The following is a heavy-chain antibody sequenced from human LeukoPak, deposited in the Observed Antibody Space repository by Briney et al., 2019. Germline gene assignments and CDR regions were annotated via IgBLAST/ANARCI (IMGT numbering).Heavy chain of an antibody. D-gene: IGHD6-13*01. J-gene: IGHJ4*02. V-gene: IGHV4-38-2*01. CDR2: IYPSGST. CDR1: GYSISSGYY. CDR3: ARGAAAGTNPFRY. Sequence: SETLSLTCAVSGYSISSGYYWGWIRQPPGKGLEWIGSIYPSGSTYYNPSLKSRVTISVDTSKNQFSLKLSSVTAADTAVYYCARGAAAGTNPFRYWGQGTLVTVSS.